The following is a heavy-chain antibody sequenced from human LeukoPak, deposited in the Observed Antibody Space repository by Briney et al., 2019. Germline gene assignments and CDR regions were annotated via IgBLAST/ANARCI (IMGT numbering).Heavy chain of an antibody. CDR3: AGGTASQP. Sequence: ASVTVSCKASGYTFTGYYMHWARQAPGQGLKWMGWINPNSGGTNYAQKFQGKVTMTRDTSISTAYMELSRLRSDDTAVYYCAGGTASQPWGQGTLVTVSS. CDR2: INPNSGGT. D-gene: IGHD6-25*01. J-gene: IGHJ5*02. CDR1: GYTFTGYY. V-gene: IGHV1-2*02.